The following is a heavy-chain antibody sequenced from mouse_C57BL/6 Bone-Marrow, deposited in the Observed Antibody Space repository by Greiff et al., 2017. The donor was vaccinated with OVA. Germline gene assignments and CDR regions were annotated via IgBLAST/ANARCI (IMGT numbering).Heavy chain of an antibody. CDR1: GYTFTEYT. D-gene: IGHD2-4*01. CDR2: FYPGSGSI. V-gene: IGHV1-62-2*01. CDR3: ARHEGGSLYNDYGEFAY. J-gene: IGHJ3*01. Sequence: VQLQQSGAELVKPGASVKLSCKASGYTFTEYTIHWVKQRSGQGLEWIGWFYPGSGSIKYNEKFKDKATLTADKSSSTVYMERSRLTSEDSAVYFCARHEGGSLYNDYGEFAYWGQGTLVTVSA.